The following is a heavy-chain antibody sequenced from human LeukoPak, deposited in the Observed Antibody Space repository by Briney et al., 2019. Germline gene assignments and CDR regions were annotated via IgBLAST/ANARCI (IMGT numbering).Heavy chain of an antibody. V-gene: IGHV4-4*07. CDR1: GGSISSNY. D-gene: IGHD3-22*01. Sequence: PSETLSLTCSVSGGSISSNYWSWIRQPAGKGLEWIGRIYTSGSTDYSPSLKSRVTMSVDTSKNQFSLKLSSVTAADTAVYYCARDKNYYESSRPQLDAFDIWGQGTMVTVSS. J-gene: IGHJ3*02. CDR2: IYTSGST. CDR3: ARDKNYYESSRPQLDAFDI.